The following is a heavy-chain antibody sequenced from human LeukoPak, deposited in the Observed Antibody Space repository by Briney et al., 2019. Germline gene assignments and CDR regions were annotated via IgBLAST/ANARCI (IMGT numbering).Heavy chain of an antibody. Sequence: SETLSLTCTVSGGSISSSSYYWGWIRQPPGKGLEWIGSIYYSGSTYYNPSLKSRVTISVDTSKNQFSLKLSSVTAADTAVYYCEGCSGSYSPRIDYWGQGTLVTVSS. CDR3: EGCSGSYSPRIDY. V-gene: IGHV4-39*01. D-gene: IGHD3-10*02. J-gene: IGHJ4*02. CDR2: IYYSGST. CDR1: GGSISSSSYY.